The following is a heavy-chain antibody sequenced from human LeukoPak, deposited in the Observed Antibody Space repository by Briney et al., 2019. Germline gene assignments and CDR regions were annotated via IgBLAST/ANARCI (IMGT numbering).Heavy chain of an antibody. Sequence: SETLSLTCTVSGGSINIYHWSWIRQPPGKGLEWIGYIYYSGSTNYNPSLKSRVTISVDTSKNQFTLKLSSVTAADTAVYYCARGRYGWLPFDYWGQGTLVTVSS. V-gene: IGHV4-59*01. D-gene: IGHD3-16*01. CDR3: ARGRYGWLPFDY. CDR2: IYYSGST. J-gene: IGHJ4*02. CDR1: GGSINIYH.